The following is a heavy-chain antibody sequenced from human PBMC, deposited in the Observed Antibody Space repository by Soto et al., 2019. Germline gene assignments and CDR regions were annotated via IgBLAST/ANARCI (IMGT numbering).Heavy chain of an antibody. V-gene: IGHV3-23*01. CDR3: AKDGIRGIHIDN. J-gene: IGHJ4*02. CDR1: GVPFSEYA. CDR2: ISGDGGST. Sequence: GGSLRLSCEVSGVPFSEYAMTWIRQAPGKGLEWVASISGDGGSTYYADSVKGRFTISRDNSKNTLHLQMDSVRADDTAVYYCAKDGIRGIHIDNWGQGTPVTVSS.